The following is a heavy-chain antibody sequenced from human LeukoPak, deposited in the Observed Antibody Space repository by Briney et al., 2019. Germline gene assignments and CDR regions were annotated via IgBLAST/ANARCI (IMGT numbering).Heavy chain of an antibody. Sequence: GGSLRLSCAAFGFTFSTSWMTWVRQAPGKGLEWVANINEDGSEKYYVDSVKGRFTISRDNAKSSLYLRMNSLRAEDTAVYYCARDRSPSYWGQGTLVTVSS. CDR1: GFTFSTSW. D-gene: IGHD2-15*01. V-gene: IGHV3-7*01. CDR2: INEDGSEK. J-gene: IGHJ4*02. CDR3: ARDRSPSY.